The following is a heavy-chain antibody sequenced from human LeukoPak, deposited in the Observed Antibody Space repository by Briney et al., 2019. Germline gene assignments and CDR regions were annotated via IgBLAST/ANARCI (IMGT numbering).Heavy chain of an antibody. CDR3: TREGRIQLWFKSY. D-gene: IGHD5-18*01. CDR2: IRSKAYGGTT. V-gene: IGHV3-49*04. Sequence: PGGSLRLSCAASGFTFSTFDMNWVRQAPGKGLEWVGFIRSKAYGGTTEYAASVKGRFTISRDDSKSIAYLQMNSLKTEDTAVYYCTREGRIQLWFKSYWGQGTLVTVSS. CDR1: GFTFSTFD. J-gene: IGHJ4*02.